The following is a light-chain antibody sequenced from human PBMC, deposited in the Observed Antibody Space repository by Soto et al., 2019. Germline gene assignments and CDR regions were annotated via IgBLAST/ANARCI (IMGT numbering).Light chain of an antibody. Sequence: IVLTQSPATLSVSPGERATLSCRASQSVSSNLAWHQQRPGQAPRLLIYGASTRATGVPARFSGGGSGTEFTLTITSLQSEDFAVYYCQQYNEWPIAFGQGTRLEIK. CDR3: QQYNEWPIA. J-gene: IGKJ5*01. V-gene: IGKV3D-15*01. CDR1: QSVSSN. CDR2: GAS.